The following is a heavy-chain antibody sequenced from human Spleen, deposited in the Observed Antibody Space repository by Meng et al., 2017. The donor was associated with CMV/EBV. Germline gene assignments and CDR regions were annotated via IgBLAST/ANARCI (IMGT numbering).Heavy chain of an antibody. CDR3: ARAEYYNWFDP. CDR1: GGSMSRGDYF. D-gene: IGHD1-14*01. Sequence: QGQVHESGPGLVKPSQTRSLTCTVSGGSMSRGDYFWNWIRQPPGKGLEWIGYIYYSGNTYYNPSLKSRVTISIDTSKNQFSLKLSSVTAADTAVYYCARAEYYNWFDPWGQGTLVTVSS. V-gene: IGHV4-30-4*01. J-gene: IGHJ5*02. CDR2: IYYSGNT.